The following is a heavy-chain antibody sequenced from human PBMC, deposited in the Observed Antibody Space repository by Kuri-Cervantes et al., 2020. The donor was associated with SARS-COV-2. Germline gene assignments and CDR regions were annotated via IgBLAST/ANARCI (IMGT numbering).Heavy chain of an antibody. V-gene: IGHV4-59*08. J-gene: IGHJ6*02. Sequence: GSLRLSCTVSGGSISSYYWSWIRQPPGKGLEWIRYIYYSGSTNYNPSLKSRVTISVDTSKDQFSLKLSSVTAADTAVYYCASLPGIAAAGGYGMDVWGQGTTVTVSS. CDR1: GGSISSYY. CDR3: ASLPGIAAAGGYGMDV. CDR2: IYYSGST. D-gene: IGHD6-13*01.